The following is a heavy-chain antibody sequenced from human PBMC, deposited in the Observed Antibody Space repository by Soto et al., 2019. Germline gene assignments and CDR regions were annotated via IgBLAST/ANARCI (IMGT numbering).Heavy chain of an antibody. CDR3: ARSVSFITPRPDY. CDR1: GYTFTDYY. V-gene: IGHV1-2*02. J-gene: IGHJ4*02. Sequence: QVQLVQSGAEVKKPGASVRVSCKASGYTFTDYYMHWVRQAPGLGLECMGWINPNNGDTNYAQKFQGRVTMTRDTSSSTAYLEVSRLRSDDTALYYCARSVSFITPRPDYWGQGTLVTVSS. D-gene: IGHD3-10*01. CDR2: INPNNGDT.